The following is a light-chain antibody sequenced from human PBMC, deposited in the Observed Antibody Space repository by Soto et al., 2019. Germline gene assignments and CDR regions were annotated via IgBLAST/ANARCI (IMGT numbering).Light chain of an antibody. CDR3: QQYNKWPRT. CDR2: GAS. CDR1: QSVSSD. V-gene: IGKV3D-15*01. J-gene: IGKJ1*01. Sequence: EIVMTQSPATLSVSPGERATLSCRASQSVSSDLAWYQQKPGRAPRLLIYGASTRATGIPARFSGSGSGTEFTLTISSLQSEDFEVYYCQQYNKWPRTFGQGTKVEIK.